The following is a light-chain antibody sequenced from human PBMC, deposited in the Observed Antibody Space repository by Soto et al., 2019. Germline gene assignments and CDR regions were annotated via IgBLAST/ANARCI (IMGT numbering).Light chain of an antibody. J-gene: IGKJ2*01. CDR3: QQYITSPPGYT. CDR1: QTISSRY. V-gene: IGKV3-20*01. Sequence: EIVLTQSPATLSLSPGERATLSCRTSQTISSRYLAWYQQKPGQAPRLLINAASSRATGIPDRFSGSGSGTDFTLTISTRDPEDCAVYYCQQYITSPPGYTFGQGTKLYMK. CDR2: AAS.